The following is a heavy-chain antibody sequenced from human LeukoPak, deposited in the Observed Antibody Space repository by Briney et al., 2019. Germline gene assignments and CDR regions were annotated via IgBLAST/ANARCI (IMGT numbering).Heavy chain of an antibody. J-gene: IGHJ4*02. CDR3: ARGGGSYLEYFDY. CDR2: INSDGSST. V-gene: IGHV3-74*01. D-gene: IGHD1-26*01. CDR1: AFTFSSYW. Sequence: GGSLRLSCAVSAFTFSSYWMHWVRQTPGKGLVWVSRINSDGSSTSHADSVKGRFTISRDNAKNTLYLQMSSLRAEDTAVYYCARGGGSYLEYFDYWGQGTLVTVSS.